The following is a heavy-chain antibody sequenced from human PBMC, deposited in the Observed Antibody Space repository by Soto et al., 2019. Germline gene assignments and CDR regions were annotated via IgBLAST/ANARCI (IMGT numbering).Heavy chain of an antibody. CDR1: GFTFSSYG. V-gene: IGHV3-33*01. CDR3: ARSPADIVVVVAAGGELKPYYYGMDV. J-gene: IGHJ6*02. D-gene: IGHD2-15*01. Sequence: PGGSLRLSCAASGFTFSSYGMHWVRQAPGKGLEWVAVIWYDGSNKCYADSVKGRFTISRDNSKNTLYLQMNSLRAEDTAVYYCARSPADIVVVVAAGGELKPYYYGMDVWGQGTTVTVSS. CDR2: IWYDGSNK.